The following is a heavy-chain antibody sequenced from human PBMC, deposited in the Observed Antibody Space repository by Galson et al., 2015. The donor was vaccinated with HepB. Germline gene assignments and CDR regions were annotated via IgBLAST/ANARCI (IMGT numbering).Heavy chain of an antibody. D-gene: IGHD6-13*01. CDR1: GFTFSSYT. Sequence: SLRLSCAASGFTFSSYTMHWVRQAPGKGLEWVAVISYDGSNKYYADSVKGRFTISRDNSKNTLFLQMNSLRAEDTAVYYCARVRFYRQELSPNGMDVWGQGTTVTVSS. J-gene: IGHJ6*02. CDR3: ARVRFYRQELSPNGMDV. V-gene: IGHV3-30*04. CDR2: ISYDGSNK.